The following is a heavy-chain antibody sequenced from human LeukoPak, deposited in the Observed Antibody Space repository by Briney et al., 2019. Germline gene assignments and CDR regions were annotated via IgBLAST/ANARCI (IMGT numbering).Heavy chain of an antibody. CDR2: IYYSGST. CDR3: ARGAGIAVAGTWVDY. Sequence: KPSETLSLTCTVSGGSISSYYWSWIRQPPGKGLELIGYIYYSGSTNYNPSLKSRVTMSVDTSKNQFSLKLSSVTAADTAVYYCARGAGIAVAGTWVDYWGQGTLVTVSS. D-gene: IGHD6-19*01. J-gene: IGHJ4*02. CDR1: GGSISSYY. V-gene: IGHV4-59*01.